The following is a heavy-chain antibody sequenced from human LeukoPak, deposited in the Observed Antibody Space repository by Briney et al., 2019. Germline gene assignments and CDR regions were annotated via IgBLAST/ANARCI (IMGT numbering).Heavy chain of an antibody. CDR2: IYYSGKT. D-gene: IGHD3-9*01. V-gene: IGHV4-31*03. J-gene: IGHJ5*02. Sequence: SETLSLTCTVSGGSISSGGYYWSWIRQHPGKGLEWIGYIYYSGKTYYKPSLQSRVIISADTSQNQFTLKVSSVTAADTAVYYCATGYGSGWFDAWGQGAVVTVSS. CDR1: GGSISSGGYY. CDR3: ATGYGSGWFDA.